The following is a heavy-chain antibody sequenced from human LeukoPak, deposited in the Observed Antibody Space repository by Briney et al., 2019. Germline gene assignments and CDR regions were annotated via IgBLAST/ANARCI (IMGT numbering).Heavy chain of an antibody. CDR1: GFTFDDYA. D-gene: IGHD1-26*01. Sequence: GGSLRLSCAASGFTFDDYAMHWVRQAPGKGLEWVSFISSSSSYIYYADSVKGRFTISRDNAKNSLYLQMNSLTAEDTAVYYCARNPPGIVGAPTHYCYYMDVWGRGTTVTISS. V-gene: IGHV3-21*01. J-gene: IGHJ6*03. CDR2: ISSSSSYI. CDR3: ARNPPGIVGAPTHYCYYMDV.